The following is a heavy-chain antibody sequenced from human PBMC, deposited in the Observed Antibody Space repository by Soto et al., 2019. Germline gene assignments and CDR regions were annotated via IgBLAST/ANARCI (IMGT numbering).Heavy chain of an antibody. CDR3: ARAGCDGGSCYTLVGLRYGMDV. CDR1: GFILSTYA. D-gene: IGHD2-15*01. J-gene: IGHJ6*02. CDR2: ISYDGNNK. Sequence: QVQLVESGGCVVQPGRSLRLSCAASGFILSTYAMYWVRQAPGKGLEWGAVISYDGNNKYYADSVKGRFTISRDNSKNTLYLQMNSLRAEDPAVYYCARAGCDGGSCYTLVGLRYGMDVWGQGTTVTVSS. V-gene: IGHV3-30-3*01.